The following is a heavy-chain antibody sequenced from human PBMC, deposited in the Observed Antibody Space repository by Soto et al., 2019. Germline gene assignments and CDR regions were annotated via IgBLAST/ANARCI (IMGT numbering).Heavy chain of an antibody. Sequence: NPSETLSLTCAVYGGSFSGYYWSWIRQPPGKGLEWIGEINHSGSTNYNPSLKSRVTISVDTSKNQFSLKLSSVTAADTAVYYCARWRARLGAEINRRMDAFDIWGQGTMVTVSS. CDR3: ARWRARLGAEINRRMDAFDI. CDR1: GGSFSGYY. D-gene: IGHD7-27*01. V-gene: IGHV4-34*01. CDR2: INHSGST. J-gene: IGHJ3*02.